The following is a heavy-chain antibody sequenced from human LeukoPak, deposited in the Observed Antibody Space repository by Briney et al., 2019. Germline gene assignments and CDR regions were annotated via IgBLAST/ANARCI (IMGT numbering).Heavy chain of an antibody. Sequence: PGGSLRLSCEASGFPFRNYAMSWVRQAPGKGLEWVSSFFGTTVTTYYADSVKGRVTISRDNSRNMVYLQMNSLRAEDTAVYYCAKDRTFHSDFSAYYFSPPLQQYWGQGTLVTVSS. CDR3: AKDRTFHSDFSAYYFSPPLQQY. CDR2: FFGTTVTT. D-gene: IGHD3-22*01. CDR1: GFPFRNYA. V-gene: IGHV3-23*01. J-gene: IGHJ4*02.